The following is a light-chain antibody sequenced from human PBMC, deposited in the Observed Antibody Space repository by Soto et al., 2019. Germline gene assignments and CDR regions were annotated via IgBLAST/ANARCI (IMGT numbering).Light chain of an antibody. V-gene: IGKV1D-13*01. CDR2: DAS. J-gene: IGKJ4*01. Sequence: AIQLTQSPSSLSASVGDRVTITCRASRATSSALAWYQQKPGKTPKPLIYDASTLASGVPSRFSGDGSGTDFTLTISSLQPEDLATYYCQQFNNYPLTFGGGTKVDIK. CDR3: QQFNNYPLT. CDR1: RATSSA.